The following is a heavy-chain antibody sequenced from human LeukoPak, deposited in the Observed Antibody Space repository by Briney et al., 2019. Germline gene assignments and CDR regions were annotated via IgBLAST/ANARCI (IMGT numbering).Heavy chain of an antibody. Sequence: SGTLSLTCAVYGGSFSGYYWSWIRQPPGKGLEWIGEINHSGSTNYNPSLKSRVTISVDTSKNQFSLKLSSVTAADTAVYYCARGPDIVVVPAAIENYYYYYGMDVWGQGTTVTVSS. V-gene: IGHV4-34*01. CDR2: INHSGST. J-gene: IGHJ6*02. D-gene: IGHD2-2*02. CDR1: GGSFSGYY. CDR3: ARGPDIVVVPAAIENYYYYYGMDV.